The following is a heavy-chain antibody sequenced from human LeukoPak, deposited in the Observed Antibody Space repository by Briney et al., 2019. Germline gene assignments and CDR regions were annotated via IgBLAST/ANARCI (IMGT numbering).Heavy chain of an antibody. Sequence: GGSLRLSCAASGFTFGSYSMSWVRQAPGKGLEWVSVISGNGGDTSYADSVKGRFTISRDNSKHTLYLQMNSLRVEDTAVYYCAKGRTLVGGSTRSYDYWGQGTLVTVSS. D-gene: IGHD1-26*01. J-gene: IGHJ4*02. CDR1: GFTFGSYS. CDR3: AKGRTLVGGSTRSYDY. CDR2: ISGNGGDT. V-gene: IGHV3-23*01.